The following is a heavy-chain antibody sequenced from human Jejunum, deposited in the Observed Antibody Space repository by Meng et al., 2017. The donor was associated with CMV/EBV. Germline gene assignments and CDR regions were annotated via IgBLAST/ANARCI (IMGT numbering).Heavy chain of an antibody. D-gene: IGHD1-14*01. J-gene: IGHJ4*02. CDR2: IKQDGSEK. CDR1: GFTFSSYW. V-gene: IGHV3-7*01. CDR3: ARDHRGRPHDY. Sequence: AAAGFTFSSYWVSWVRRAPGRGLEWVANIKQDGSEKSYVDSVKGRFTISRDNAKNSLYLQMNSLRAEDTAVYYCARDHRGRPHDYWGQGTLVTVSS.